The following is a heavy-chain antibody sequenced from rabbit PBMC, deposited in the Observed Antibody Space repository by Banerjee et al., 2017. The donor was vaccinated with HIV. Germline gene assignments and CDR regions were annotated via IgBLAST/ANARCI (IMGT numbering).Heavy chain of an antibody. CDR3: ARGYAGYAGYGYAMDYFNL. Sequence: QSLEESGGDLVKPGASLTLTCTASGFDFSSNAMCWVRQAPGKGLEWIACIYAGSSGSAYYASWAKGRFTISKTSSTTVTLQMTSLTAADTATYFCARGYAGYAGYGYAMDYFNLWGPGTLVPS. J-gene: IGHJ4*01. CDR1: GFDFSSNA. D-gene: IGHD6-1*01. V-gene: IGHV1S40*01. CDR2: IYAGSSGSA.